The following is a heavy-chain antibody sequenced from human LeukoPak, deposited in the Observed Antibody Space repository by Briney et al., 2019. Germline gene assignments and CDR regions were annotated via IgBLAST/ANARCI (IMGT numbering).Heavy chain of an antibody. J-gene: IGHJ4*02. CDR2: INRPPDST. Sequence: PGRSLRLSCAGSGFIFNNYAMHWVRQPPGKGLEWVSGINRPPDSTFAADSVKGRFTISRDNSKNTLYLQMNSLRAEDTAVYFCAKAPRKTVAGLSGSDFWGQGTRVTVSS. V-gene: IGHV3-23*01. D-gene: IGHD6-19*01. CDR1: GFIFNNYA. CDR3: AKAPRKTVAGLSGSDF.